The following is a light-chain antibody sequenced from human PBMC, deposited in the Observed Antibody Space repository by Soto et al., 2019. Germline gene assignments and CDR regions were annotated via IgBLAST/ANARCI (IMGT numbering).Light chain of an antibody. CDR3: SSYTSSSTYV. CDR2: EVS. CDR1: SSDVGGYND. V-gene: IGLV2-14*01. Sequence: QSVLTQPASVSGSPGQSITISCTGTSSDVGGYNDVSWYQQHPGKAPKLIIYEVSNRPSGVSNRFSGSKSGNTASLTISGLQAEDEADYYWSSYTSSSTYVFGTGTKLTVL. J-gene: IGLJ1*01.